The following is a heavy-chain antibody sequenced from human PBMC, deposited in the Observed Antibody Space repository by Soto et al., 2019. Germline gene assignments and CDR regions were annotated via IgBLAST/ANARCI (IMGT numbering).Heavy chain of an antibody. D-gene: IGHD3-10*01. CDR3: ARKSLLWFGPFYYYGMDV. CDR1: GGSIRSGDYY. CDR2: IYYSGST. V-gene: IGHV4-31*03. J-gene: IGHJ6*02. Sequence: SETLSLTCTVSGGSIRSGDYYWSWLRQHPGKGLEWIGYIYYSGSTNYNPSLKSRVTISVDTSKNQFSLKLSSVTAADTAVYYCARKSLLWFGPFYYYGMDVWGQGTTVTVSS.